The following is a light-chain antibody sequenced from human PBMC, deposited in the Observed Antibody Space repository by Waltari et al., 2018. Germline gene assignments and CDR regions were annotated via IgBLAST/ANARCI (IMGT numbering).Light chain of an antibody. V-gene: IGLV1-47*01. CDR2: KIK. J-gene: IGLJ3*02. CDR3: ASWDDSLGGWV. CDR1: ISNIGTNY. Sequence: QSVLPHPPSPSGTPRQWLPLSCSGSISNIGTNYVYSYQQLPGTAPKLLIYKIKQRPSGVPDRYSGSKSGTSASLAISGRRSENESDYYCASWDDSLGGWVFGGGTKLTVL.